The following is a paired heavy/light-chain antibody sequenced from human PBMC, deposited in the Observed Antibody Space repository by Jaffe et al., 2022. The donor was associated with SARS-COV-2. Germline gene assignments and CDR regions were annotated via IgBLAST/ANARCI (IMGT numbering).Light chain of an antibody. J-gene: IGLJ3*02. V-gene: IGLV2-14*01. Sequence: QSALTQPASVSGSPGQSITISCTGTSSDVGAYNYVSWYQQHPGKAPQLIIYGVSNRPSGVSNRFSGSRSGNTASLTISGLQAGDEADYYCSSYTSSRLWVFGGGTKLTVL. CDR1: SSDVGAYNY. CDR2: GVS. CDR3: SSYTSSRLWV.
Heavy chain of an antibody. CDR2: IETDESRA. CDR1: GFSFSSYW. Sequence: EVQLVESGGGLVQPGGSLRLSCAASGFSFSSYWMHWVRQAPGKGLVWVSRIETDESRATYAESVKGRFTISRDNAKNTLYLQMNSLRAEDTAVYYCARVFGQFYPYYYYGLDVWGQGTTVTVSS. J-gene: IGHJ6*02. V-gene: IGHV3-74*01. CDR3: ARVFGQFYPYYYYGLDV. D-gene: IGHD3-10*02.